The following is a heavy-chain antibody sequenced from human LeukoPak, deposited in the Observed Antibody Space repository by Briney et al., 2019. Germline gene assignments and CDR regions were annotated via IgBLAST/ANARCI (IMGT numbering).Heavy chain of an antibody. CDR1: GGSISDYY. CDR2: IYYSGRT. V-gene: IGHV4-59*01. Sequence: SETLSLTCTVSGGSISDYYWSWIRQPPGKGLEWIGYIYYSGRTNYNPSLMSRVTISVDTSKNQFSLKVSSVTAADTAVYYCARVFGGNTAVDYWGQGTLVTVSS. J-gene: IGHJ4*02. CDR3: ARVFGGNTAVDY. D-gene: IGHD4-23*01.